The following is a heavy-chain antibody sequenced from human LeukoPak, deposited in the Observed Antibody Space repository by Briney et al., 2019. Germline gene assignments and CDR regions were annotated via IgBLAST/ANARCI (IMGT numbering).Heavy chain of an antibody. V-gene: IGHV4-34*01. Sequence: PSETLSLTCAVYGGSFSGYYWSWIRQPPGKGLEWIGEINHSGSTNYNPSLKSRVTISVDTSKNQFSLKLSSVTAADTAVYYCARVNDILTGYAEGAYFDYWGQGTLVTVSS. CDR1: GGSFSGYY. CDR3: ARVNDILTGYAEGAYFDY. CDR2: INHSGST. D-gene: IGHD3-9*01. J-gene: IGHJ4*02.